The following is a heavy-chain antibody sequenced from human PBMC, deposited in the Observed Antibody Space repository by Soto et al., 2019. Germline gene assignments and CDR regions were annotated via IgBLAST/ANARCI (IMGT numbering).Heavy chain of an antibody. CDR2: IIPIFGTA. D-gene: IGHD2-2*01. CDR1: GGTFSSYA. J-gene: IGHJ6*02. Sequence: GASVKVSCKASGGTFSSYAISLVRQAPGQGLEWMGGIIPIFGTANYAQKFQGRVTITADKSTSTAYMELSSLRSEDTAVYYCAREYCSSTSCPHYYYYYGMDVWGQGTTVTVSS. V-gene: IGHV1-69*06. CDR3: AREYCSSTSCPHYYYYYGMDV.